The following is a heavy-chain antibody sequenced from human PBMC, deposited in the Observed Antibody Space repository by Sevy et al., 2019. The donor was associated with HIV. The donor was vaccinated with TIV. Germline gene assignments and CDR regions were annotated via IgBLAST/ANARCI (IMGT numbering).Heavy chain of an antibody. D-gene: IGHD6-19*01. CDR3: ARDKQGSGWYFDAFDI. V-gene: IGHV1-69*13. Sequence: ASVKVSCKASGGTFSSYAISWVRQAPGQGLEWMGGIIPIFGTANYAQKFQGRVTITADESTSTAYMELSSLRSEDTAVYYCARDKQGSGWYFDAFDIWGQGTMVTVSS. CDR1: GGTFSSYA. J-gene: IGHJ3*02. CDR2: IIPIFGTA.